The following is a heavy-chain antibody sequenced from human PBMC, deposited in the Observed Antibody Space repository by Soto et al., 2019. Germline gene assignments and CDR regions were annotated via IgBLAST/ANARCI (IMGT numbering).Heavy chain of an antibody. V-gene: IGHV4-31*01. D-gene: IGHD6-13*01. Sequence: QVQLQESGPGLVKPSQTLSLTCTVSGGSISSGGYYWSWIRQHPGKGLEWIGYIYYSGSTYYNPALTSPVTLAADTSPTPSSLKLSSVTAADTAVAFCARGECGHSSSWEPLYWYFDLWGRGTLVTGSS. CDR3: ARGECGHSSSWEPLYWYFDL. CDR1: GGSISSGGYY. CDR2: IYYSGST. J-gene: IGHJ2*01.